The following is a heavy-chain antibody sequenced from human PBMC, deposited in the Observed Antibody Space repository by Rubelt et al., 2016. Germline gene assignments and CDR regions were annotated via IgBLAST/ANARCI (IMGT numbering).Heavy chain of an antibody. J-gene: IGHJ4*02. Sequence: QVHLPQWGAGLLKPSETLSLTCTVSGDSITTTGHYWGWIRQSPGKGLEWIGEINHSGSTNYNPSLKSRVTISVDTSNNLYPLRRCSVAAAETAVYYCARDPRSGWHGYYFDYWGQGTLLTVSS. CDR3: ARDPRSGWHGYYFDY. CDR1: GDSITTTGHY. V-gene: IGHV4-61*08. D-gene: IGHD6-19*01. CDR2: INHSGST.